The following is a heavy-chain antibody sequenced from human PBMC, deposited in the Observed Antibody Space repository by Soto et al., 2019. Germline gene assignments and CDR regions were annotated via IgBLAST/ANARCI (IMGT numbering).Heavy chain of an antibody. Sequence: VQLVQSGAEVKKPGSSVKVSCKASGGTFSTYTIIWVRQAPGQGLERMGRIIPMLDITNNAQRFKGRFTITADNSMSTAYQELSSLRSEDTAVYYCTLGSWSAETFDIWGRGTMVTVSS. J-gene: IGHJ3*02. CDR1: GGTFSTYT. D-gene: IGHD6-13*01. V-gene: IGHV1-69*02. CDR3: TLGSWSAETFDI. CDR2: IIPMLDIT.